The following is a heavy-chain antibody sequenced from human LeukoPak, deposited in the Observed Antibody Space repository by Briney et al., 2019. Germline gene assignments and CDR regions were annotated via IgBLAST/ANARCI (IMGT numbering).Heavy chain of an antibody. CDR2: IYTSGST. CDR1: GGSISSYY. D-gene: IGHD3-9*01. V-gene: IGHV4-4*07. J-gene: IGHJ4*02. CDR3: ARSGRSDILTGYTFDY. Sequence: SETLSLTCTVSGGSISSYYWSWIRQPAGKGLEWIGRIYTSGSTNYNPSLKSRVTTSVDTSKNQFSLKLSSVTAADTAVYYCARSGRSDILTGYTFDYWGQGTLVTVSS.